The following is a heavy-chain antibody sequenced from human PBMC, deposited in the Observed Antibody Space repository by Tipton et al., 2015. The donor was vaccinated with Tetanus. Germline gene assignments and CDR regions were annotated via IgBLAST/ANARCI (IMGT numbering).Heavy chain of an antibody. V-gene: IGHV4-59*08. D-gene: IGHD3-10*01. Sequence: TLSLTCTVSGGSISSYYWSWIRQPPGKGLEWIGYIYYSGSTNYNPSLKSRVTISVDTSKNQFSLKLSSVTAADTAVYYCAKVLGVRGARGWFDPWGQGTLVTVSS. CDR2: IYYSGST. CDR3: AKVLGVRGARGWFDP. J-gene: IGHJ5*02. CDR1: GGSISSYY.